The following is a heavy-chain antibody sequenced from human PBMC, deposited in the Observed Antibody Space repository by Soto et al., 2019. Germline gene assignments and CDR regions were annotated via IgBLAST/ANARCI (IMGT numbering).Heavy chain of an antibody. CDR3: ASCTNGVCYPVAFDI. D-gene: IGHD2-8*01. CDR2: ISSSSSYI. Sequence: WGSLRLSCAASGFTFSSYIMNLVRQAPGKGLEWVSSISSSSSYIYYADSVKGRFTISRDNAKNSLYLQMNSLRAEDTAVYYCASCTNGVCYPVAFDIWGQGTMVTVS. J-gene: IGHJ3*02. V-gene: IGHV3-21*01. CDR1: GFTFSSYI.